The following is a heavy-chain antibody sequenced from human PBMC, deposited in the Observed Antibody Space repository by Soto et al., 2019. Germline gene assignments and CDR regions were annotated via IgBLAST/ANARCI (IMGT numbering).Heavy chain of an antibody. CDR1: GFTFSSYA. Sequence: PGGSLRLSCAASGFTFSSYAMHWVRQAPGKGLEWVAVISYDGSNKYYADSVKGRFTISRDNSKNTLYLQMNSLRAEDTAVYYCARELGITIFGVVNDDYYYYGMDVWGQGTTVTVSS. D-gene: IGHD3-3*01. CDR3: ARELGITIFGVVNDDYYYYGMDV. V-gene: IGHV3-30-3*01. CDR2: ISYDGSNK. J-gene: IGHJ6*02.